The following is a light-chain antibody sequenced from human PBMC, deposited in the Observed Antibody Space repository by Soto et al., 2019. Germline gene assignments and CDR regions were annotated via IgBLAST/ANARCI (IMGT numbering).Light chain of an antibody. V-gene: IGLV1-40*01. CDR1: SSDIGAGFD. Sequence: QPVLTQPPSVSGAPGQRVTISCTGSSSDIGAGFDVHWYQHLPGTAPKLLIYGNTNRPSGVPGRFSGSKSGTSASLAITGLQAEDEADYYCQSYENSRTGFYVFGTGTKLTVL. J-gene: IGLJ1*01. CDR2: GNT. CDR3: QSYENSRTGFYV.